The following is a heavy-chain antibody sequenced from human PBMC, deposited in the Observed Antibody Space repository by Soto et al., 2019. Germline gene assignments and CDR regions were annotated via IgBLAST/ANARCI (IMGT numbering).Heavy chain of an antibody. CDR3: ARGSPYYDILTGYDY. J-gene: IGHJ4*02. D-gene: IGHD3-9*01. CDR1: GFTFSSYD. V-gene: IGHV3-13*01. CDR2: IGTAGDT. Sequence: PGGSLRLSCAASGFTFSSYDMHWVRQATGKGLEWVSAIGTAGDTYYPGSVKGRFTISRENAKNSLYLQMNSLRAGDTAVYYCARGSPYYDILTGYDYWGQGTPVTVSS.